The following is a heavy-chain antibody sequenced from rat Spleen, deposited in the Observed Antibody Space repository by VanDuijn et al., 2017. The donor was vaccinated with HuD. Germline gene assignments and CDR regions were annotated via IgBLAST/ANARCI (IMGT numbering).Heavy chain of an antibody. CDR1: GFSLTTNS. J-gene: IGHJ2*01. D-gene: IGHD1-6*01. CDR2: ISSGGSP. Sequence: QVQLKESGPGLVQPSQTLSLTCTVSGFSLTTNSVHWVRQPPGKGLERMGGISSGGSPYYNSALKSRLSISRDTSKNQVFLKMNSLQTDDTAIYDCTIVYYWGKRVMVTVSS. V-gene: IGHV2-1*01. CDR3: TIVYY.